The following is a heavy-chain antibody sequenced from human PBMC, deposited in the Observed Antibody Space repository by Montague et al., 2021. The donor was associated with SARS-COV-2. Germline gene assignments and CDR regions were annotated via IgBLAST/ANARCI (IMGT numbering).Heavy chain of an antibody. J-gene: IGHJ4*02. CDR2: ISGSADIT. V-gene: IGHV3-23*01. Sequence: SLRLSCAASGFTFRNYAMIWVRQAPGKGLECVSGISGSADITYYADSVKGRFTISRDNSKNTLYLQTSSLRAGDTAVYYCAKDREVATGGLYYFDYWGQGTLVTVSS. CDR1: GFTFRNYA. D-gene: IGHD5-24*01. CDR3: AKDREVATGGLYYFDY.